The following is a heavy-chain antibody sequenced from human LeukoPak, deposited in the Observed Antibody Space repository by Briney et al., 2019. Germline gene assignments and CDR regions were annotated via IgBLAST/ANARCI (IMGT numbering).Heavy chain of an antibody. V-gene: IGHV3-30*04. Sequence: GGSLRLSCAASGFTFSSYAMHWVRQAPGKGLEWVAVISYDGSNKYYADSVKGRFTISRDNSKNTLYPQMNSLRAEDTAVYYCASGERERRFDYWGQGTPVTVSS. D-gene: IGHD1-26*01. CDR3: ASGERERRFDY. CDR1: GFTFSSYA. CDR2: ISYDGSNK. J-gene: IGHJ4*02.